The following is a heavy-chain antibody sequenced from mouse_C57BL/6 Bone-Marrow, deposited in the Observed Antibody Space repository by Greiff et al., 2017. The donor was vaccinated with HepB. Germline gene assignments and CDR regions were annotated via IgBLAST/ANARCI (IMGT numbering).Heavy chain of an antibody. Sequence: VKLMESGPGLVQPSQSLSITCTVSGFSLTSYGVHWVRQPPGKGLEWLGVIWSGGSTDYNAAFISRLSISKDNSKSQVFFKMNSLQADDTAIYYCAKKSLLYDAMDYWGQGTSVTVSS. CDR2: IWSGGST. D-gene: IGHD2-10*01. CDR1: GFSLTSYG. V-gene: IGHV2-4*01. J-gene: IGHJ4*01. CDR3: AKKSLLYDAMDY.